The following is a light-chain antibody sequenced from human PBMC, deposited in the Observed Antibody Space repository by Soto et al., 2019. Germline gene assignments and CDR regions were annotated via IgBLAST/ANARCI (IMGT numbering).Light chain of an antibody. CDR2: AAS. Sequence: DIQMTQSPSPLSASVGDRVTITCRASQPINRWLAWYQQKPGKAPKLLIYAASSLHTGVPLRFSGSGSGTDFSLTISSLQPEDFATYYCKQSKSFPLTFGVGTKVDIK. CDR3: KQSKSFPLT. V-gene: IGKV1-12*01. CDR1: QPINRW. J-gene: IGKJ4*01.